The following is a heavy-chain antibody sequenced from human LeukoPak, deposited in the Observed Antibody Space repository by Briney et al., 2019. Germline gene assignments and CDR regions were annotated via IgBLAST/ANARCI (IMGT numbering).Heavy chain of an antibody. CDR2: SYYSGST. V-gene: IGHV4-59*01. J-gene: IGHJ6*02. CDR1: GGSISSYY. D-gene: IGHD3-22*01. CDR3: ARGIDSSGYYPHDYYYGMDV. Sequence: PSETLSLTCTVSGGSISSYYWSWIRQPPGQGLEWIGYSYYSGSTNYNPSLKSRVTISVDTSKNQFSLKLSSVTAADTAVYYCARGIDSSGYYPHDYYYGMDVWGQGTTVTVSS.